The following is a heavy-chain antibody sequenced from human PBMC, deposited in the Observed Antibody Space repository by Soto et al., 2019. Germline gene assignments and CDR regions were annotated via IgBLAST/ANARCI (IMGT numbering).Heavy chain of an antibody. D-gene: IGHD2-2*01. CDR2: ISSSSRTR. V-gene: IGHV3-48*02. CDR1: GFTFNSYS. Sequence: GGSLRLSCAASGFTFNSYSMNWVRQAPGKGLEWVSYISSSSRTRYYADSVKGRFSISRDTAKNSVYLQMNSLRDETTAVYYCARARYCSSCSCGGPVHYYYYGMDVWGQGTTVTVSS. CDR3: ARARYCSSCSCGGPVHYYYYGMDV. J-gene: IGHJ6*02.